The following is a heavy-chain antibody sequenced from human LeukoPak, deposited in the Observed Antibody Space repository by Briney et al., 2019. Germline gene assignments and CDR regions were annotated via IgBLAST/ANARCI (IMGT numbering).Heavy chain of an antibody. CDR2: ISKDGSNK. Sequence: GGSLRLSCAASGFTFSSYNMHWVRQAPGKGLEWVAVISKDGSNKYYADSVKGRFTISRDNSKNTAYVEMNSLRGEDTAVYYCARRPPAVAGLDYWGQGTLVTVSS. V-gene: IGHV3-30*03. D-gene: IGHD6-19*01. CDR3: ARRPPAVAGLDY. CDR1: GFTFSSYN. J-gene: IGHJ4*02.